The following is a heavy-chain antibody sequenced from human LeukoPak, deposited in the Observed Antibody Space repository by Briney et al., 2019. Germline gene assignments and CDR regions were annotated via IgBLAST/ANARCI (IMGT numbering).Heavy chain of an antibody. Sequence: ASVKVSCKASGYTFTSYGISWVRQAPGQGLEWMGWINPNSGGTNYAQKFQGRVTMTRDTSISTAYMELSRLRSDDTAVYYCASAMDTAMVEGIDYWGQGTLVTVSS. CDR1: GYTFTSYG. CDR3: ASAMDTAMVEGIDY. CDR2: INPNSGGT. D-gene: IGHD5-18*01. V-gene: IGHV1-2*02. J-gene: IGHJ4*02.